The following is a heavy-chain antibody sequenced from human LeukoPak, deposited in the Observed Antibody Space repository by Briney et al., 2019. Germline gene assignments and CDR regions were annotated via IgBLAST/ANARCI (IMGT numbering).Heavy chain of an antibody. Sequence: GESLRISCKGSGYSFTSYWISWVRQMPGKGLEWMGRIDPSDSYTNYSPSFQGHVTISADKSISTAYLQWSSLKASDTAVYYCARTSDSSSSDEGFDPWGQGTLVTVSS. V-gene: IGHV5-10-1*01. CDR2: IDPSDSYT. D-gene: IGHD6-6*01. J-gene: IGHJ5*02. CDR1: GYSFTSYW. CDR3: ARTSDSSSSDEGFDP.